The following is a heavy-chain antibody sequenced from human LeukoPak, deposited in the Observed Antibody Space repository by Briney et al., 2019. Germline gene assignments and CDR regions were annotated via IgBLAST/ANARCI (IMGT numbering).Heavy chain of an antibody. J-gene: IGHJ4*02. CDR1: GYSFSNYY. D-gene: IGHD1-26*01. CDR3: ARVSARNSGSLD. V-gene: IGHV1-2*02. Sequence: ASVKVSCKASGYSFSNYYMHWVRQAPGQGLEWMGWINPNSGGTNYAQKFQGRVTMTRDTSISTAYMELSRLRSDDTAVYYCARVSARNSGSLDWGQGTLVTVSS. CDR2: INPNSGGT.